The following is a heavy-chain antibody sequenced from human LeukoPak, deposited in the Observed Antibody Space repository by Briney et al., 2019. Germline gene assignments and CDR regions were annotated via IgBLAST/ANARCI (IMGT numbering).Heavy chain of an antibody. D-gene: IGHD3-22*01. CDR3: ARNPDYDSSGYCNDY. CDR2: IYSCGST. Sequence: SETLSLTCTVSGGSISSYYWSWIRQPAGKGLEWIGRIYSCGSTNYNPSLKSRDTMSVDTSKNQFSLKLSSVTAADTAVYYCARNPDYDSSGYCNDYWGQGTLVTVCS. J-gene: IGHJ4*02. CDR1: GGSISSYY. V-gene: IGHV4-4*07.